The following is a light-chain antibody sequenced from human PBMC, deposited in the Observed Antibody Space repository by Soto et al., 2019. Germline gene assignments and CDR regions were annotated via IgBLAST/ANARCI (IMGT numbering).Light chain of an antibody. CDR2: GAS. Sequence: EIVLTQSPGTLSLSPGERATLSCRASQSVSSSYLAWYQQKPGQAPWLLIYGASSRATGLPDRFSGSGSGTDFTLTISRLEPEDLAVYYCQQYGSSPPYTFGQGTKLEIK. J-gene: IGKJ2*01. CDR3: QQYGSSPPYT. CDR1: QSVSSSY. V-gene: IGKV3-20*01.